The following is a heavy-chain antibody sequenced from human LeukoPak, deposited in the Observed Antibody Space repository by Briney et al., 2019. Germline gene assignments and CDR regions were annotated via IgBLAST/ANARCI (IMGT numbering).Heavy chain of an antibody. CDR1: GGSFSGYY. D-gene: IGHD4-17*01. CDR2: IYYSGNT. CDR3: ARRMNGDYGFDY. Sequence: PSETLSLTCAVYGGSFSGYYWSWIRQPPGKGLEWIGYIYYSGNTNYNPSLKSRVTISVDTSKNQFSLNLSSVTAADTAVYYCARRMNGDYGFDYWGQGTLVTVSS. J-gene: IGHJ4*02. V-gene: IGHV4-59*01.